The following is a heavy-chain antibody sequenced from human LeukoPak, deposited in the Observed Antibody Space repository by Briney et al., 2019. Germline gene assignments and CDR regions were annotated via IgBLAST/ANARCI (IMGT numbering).Heavy chain of an antibody. V-gene: IGHV4-39*07. D-gene: IGHD6-13*01. CDR3: ARGVGQQLVPIIWFDP. CDR1: GGSISSSSYY. CDR2: IYYSGST. Sequence: SETLSLTCTVSGGSISSSSYYWGWIRQPPGKGLERIGSIYYSGSTYYNPSLKSRVTISVDTSKNQFSLKLSSVTAADTAVYYCARGVGQQLVPIIWFDPWGQGTLVTVSS. J-gene: IGHJ5*02.